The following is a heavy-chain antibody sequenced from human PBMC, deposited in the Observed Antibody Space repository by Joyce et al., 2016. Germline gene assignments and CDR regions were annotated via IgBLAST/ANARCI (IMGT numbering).Heavy chain of an antibody. Sequence: QVQLVESGGGVVQPGRSLRLSCAASGLTLSNYGVHWVRQAPGKGLEWVAVISYDGNYKYYAYSVKCRFTISRDNSKNTVFLEMNSLRTEDTAVYYCAKILTATYSSGWFLDYWGQGTLVTVSS. CDR2: ISYDGNYK. CDR1: GLTLSNYG. V-gene: IGHV3-30*18. CDR3: AKILTATYSSGWFLDY. J-gene: IGHJ4*02. D-gene: IGHD6-25*01.